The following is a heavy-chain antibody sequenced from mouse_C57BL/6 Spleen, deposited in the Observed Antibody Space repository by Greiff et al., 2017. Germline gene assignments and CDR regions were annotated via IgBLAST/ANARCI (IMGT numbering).Heavy chain of an antibody. V-gene: IGHV1-53*01. CDR1: GYTFTSYW. J-gene: IGHJ4*01. CDR2: INPSNGGT. D-gene: IGHD3-2*02. Sequence: QVQLQQPGTELVTPGASVKLSCKASGYTFTSYWMHWVQQRPGQGLEWIGNINPSNGGTNYNEKFKSKATLTVDKSSSTAYMQLSSRTSEDSAVYYCAREGQLRRGNAMDYWGQGTSVTVSS. CDR3: AREGQLRRGNAMDY.